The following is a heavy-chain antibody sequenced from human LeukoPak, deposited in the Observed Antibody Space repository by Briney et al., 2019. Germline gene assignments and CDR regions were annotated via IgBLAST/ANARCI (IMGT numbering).Heavy chain of an antibody. CDR2: IYHSGST. CDR1: SGSISSSNW. Sequence: SGTLSLTCAVSSGSISSSNWWSWVRQPPGKGLEWIGEIYHSGSTNYNPSLKSRVTIVVDKSNNQFSLKLNSVTAADTAVYYCARDRRPNCSGGSCYSPFYYYGIDVWGQGTTVTVSS. J-gene: IGHJ6*02. D-gene: IGHD2-15*01. CDR3: ARDRRPNCSGGSCYSPFYYYGIDV. V-gene: IGHV4-4*02.